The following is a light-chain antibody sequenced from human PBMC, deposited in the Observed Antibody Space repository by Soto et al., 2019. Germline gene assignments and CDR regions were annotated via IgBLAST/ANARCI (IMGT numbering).Light chain of an antibody. V-gene: IGLV2-14*01. CDR1: SSDVGGYNY. J-gene: IGLJ1*01. Sequence: QSVLTQPASVSGSPGQSITISCTGTSSDVGGYNYVSWYQQHPGKAPKLMIYEVSNRPSGVSNRFSGSKSGNTASLTISGLPADDEADYYCSSYTSSSSYVFGTGTQGHRP. CDR3: SSYTSSSSYV. CDR2: EVS.